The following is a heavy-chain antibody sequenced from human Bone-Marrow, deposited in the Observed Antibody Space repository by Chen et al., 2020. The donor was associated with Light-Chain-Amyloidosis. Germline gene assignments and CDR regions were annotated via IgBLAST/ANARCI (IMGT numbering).Heavy chain of an antibody. D-gene: IGHD3-3*01. CDR1: GYSFSNYG. CDR3: TMGLPQFPFKWFDP. V-gene: IGHV1-8*01. CDR2: MNGNSGNS. J-gene: IGHJ5*02. Sequence: GAEVKKPGASVKVSCKASGYSFSNYGFNWVRQAAGQGLGWMGWMNGNSGNSRSAQNXQGXXXXTRXNXXXXXXXXXXXXXXXXTXXXXCTMGLPQFPFKWFDPWGQGTLVTVSS.